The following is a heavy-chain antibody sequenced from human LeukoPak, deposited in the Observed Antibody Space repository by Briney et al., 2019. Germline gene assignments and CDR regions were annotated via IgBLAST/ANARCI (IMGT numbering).Heavy chain of an antibody. J-gene: IGHJ4*02. D-gene: IGHD6-19*01. CDR1: GFTVSSNY. Sequence: GGSLRLSCAASGFTVSSNYMSWVRQAPGKGLEWVSVIYSGGSTYYADSVKGRFTISRDNSKNTLYLQMDSLRAEDTAVYYCARDSSGWYYFDYWGQGTLVTVSS. V-gene: IGHV3-66*02. CDR3: ARDSSGWYYFDY. CDR2: IYSGGST.